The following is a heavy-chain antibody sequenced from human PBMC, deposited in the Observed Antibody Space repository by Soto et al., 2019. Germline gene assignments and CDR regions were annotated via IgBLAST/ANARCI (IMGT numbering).Heavy chain of an antibody. D-gene: IGHD3-22*01. Sequence: QVQLVQSGAEVKKPGASVKVSCKASGYTFTSYGISWVRQAPGRGLEWMGWISAYNGNTNYAQKLQGRVTMTTDTTTSTAYMELRSLKSDDTAVYYCARTPDYYDSSGYFFDYWVQGTLVTVSS. J-gene: IGHJ4*02. CDR1: GYTFTSYG. CDR2: ISAYNGNT. CDR3: ARTPDYYDSSGYFFDY. V-gene: IGHV1-18*01.